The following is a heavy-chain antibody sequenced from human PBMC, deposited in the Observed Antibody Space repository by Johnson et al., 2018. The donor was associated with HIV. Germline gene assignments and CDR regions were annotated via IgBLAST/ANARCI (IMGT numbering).Heavy chain of an antibody. CDR1: GFTFSSYG. V-gene: IGHV3-30*03. J-gene: IGHJ3*02. D-gene: IGHD2-15*01. CDR2: ISYDGSNK. Sequence: QVQLVESGGGVVQPGRSLRLSCAASGFTFSSYGMHWVRQAPGKGLEWVAVISYDGSNKYYADSVKGRFTISRDNSKNTLYLQMNSLRAEDTAVYYCARLRSPDAFDIWGQGTMVTVSS. CDR3: ARLRSPDAFDI.